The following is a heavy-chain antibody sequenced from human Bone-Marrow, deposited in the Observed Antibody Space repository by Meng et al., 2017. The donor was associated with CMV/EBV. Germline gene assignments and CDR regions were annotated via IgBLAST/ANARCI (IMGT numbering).Heavy chain of an antibody. CDR1: GGSISSYY. CDR3: ARGYDILTSL. V-gene: IGHV4-59*01. D-gene: IGHD3-9*01. J-gene: IGHJ1*01. CDR2: IYYSGST. Sequence: SETLSLTCTVSGGSISSYYWSWIRQPPGKGLEWIGYIYYSGSTNYNPSLKSRVTISVDTSKNQFSLKLSSVTAADTAVYSCARGYDILTSLWGQGTLVTVSS.